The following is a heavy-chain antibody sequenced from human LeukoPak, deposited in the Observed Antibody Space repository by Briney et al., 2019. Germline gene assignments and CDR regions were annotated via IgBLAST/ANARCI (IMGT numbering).Heavy chain of an antibody. J-gene: IGHJ6*02. D-gene: IGHD3-10*01. CDR3: AKVALRGYYYGMDV. CDR1: GFTFSSYS. Sequence: GGSLRLSCAASGFTFSSYSMNWARQAPGKGLEWVSYISSSSSTIYYADSVKGRFTISGDNAKNSLYLQMNSLRAEDTAVYYCAKVALRGYYYGMDVWGQGTTVTVSS. V-gene: IGHV3-48*01. CDR2: ISSSSSTI.